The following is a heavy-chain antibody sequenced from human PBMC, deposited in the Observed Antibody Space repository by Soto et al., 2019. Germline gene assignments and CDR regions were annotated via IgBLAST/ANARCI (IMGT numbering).Heavy chain of an antibody. CDR3: AGGGTLYESSQKYYQYGLDV. V-gene: IGHV1-69*01. CDR1: EGTFNSHV. CDR2: ILPLFGTT. D-gene: IGHD2-15*01. Sequence: QVQLVQSRSEVKKPGSSVSVSCRASEGTFNSHVVSWVRQAPGQGLQWMGGILPLFGTTNYAHQLEGRVTITADSSTATSFLELSGLTPGDTAVYYCAGGGTLYESSQKYYQYGLDVWGQGTTVIVSS. J-gene: IGHJ6*02.